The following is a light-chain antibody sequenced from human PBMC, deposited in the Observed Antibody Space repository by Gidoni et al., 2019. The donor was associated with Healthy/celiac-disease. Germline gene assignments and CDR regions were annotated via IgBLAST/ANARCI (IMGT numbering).Light chain of an antibody. CDR3: QQYDPLT. V-gene: IGKV3-20*01. CDR2: VAS. CDR1: QSVSSSY. Sequence: EIVLTQSPGTLSLSPGERATLSCRASQSVSSSYLAWYQQKPGQAPRLLIYVASSRATGIPDRFSGSGSGTDFTLTISRLEPEDFAVYYCQQYDPLTFGGGTKVEIK. J-gene: IGKJ4*01.